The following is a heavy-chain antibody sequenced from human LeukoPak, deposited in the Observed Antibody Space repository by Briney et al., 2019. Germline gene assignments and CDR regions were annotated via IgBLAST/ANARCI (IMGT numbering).Heavy chain of an antibody. J-gene: IGHJ4*02. CDR2: IRGSGGGT. D-gene: IGHD3-22*01. V-gene: IGHV3-23*01. Sequence: PGGSLRLSCAASGFSFSTYAMSWVRQAPGKGLEWVSAIRGSGGGTYYADSVRGRFTVSRDNSKNTLYLQMNSLRAEDTAVYYCAKVASGLDYYDSTGYYLDYWGQGSLVTVSS. CDR3: AKVASGLDYYDSTGYYLDY. CDR1: GFSFSTYA.